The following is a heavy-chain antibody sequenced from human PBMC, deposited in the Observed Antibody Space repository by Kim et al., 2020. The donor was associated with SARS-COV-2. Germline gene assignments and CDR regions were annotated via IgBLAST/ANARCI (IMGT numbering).Heavy chain of an antibody. V-gene: IGHV1-69*13. D-gene: IGHD3-22*01. J-gene: IGHJ6*02. Sequence: SVKVSCKASGGTFRNFAISWVRQAPGQGLEWMGGIIPMFGTADYGQKFQGRVTITADESTSTAYMELSSLRSEDTAVFYCATRTPRYYYDSNSYFYAMDVWGQGTTVTVSS. CDR1: GGTFRNFA. CDR3: ATRTPRYYYDSNSYFYAMDV. CDR2: IIPMFGTA.